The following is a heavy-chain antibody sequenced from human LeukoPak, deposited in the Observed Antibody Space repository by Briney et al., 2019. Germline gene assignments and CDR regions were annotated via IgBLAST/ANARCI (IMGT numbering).Heavy chain of an antibody. CDR1: GYTFTGYY. Sequence: ASVKVSCKASGYTFTGYYMHWVRQAPGQGLEWMGWINPNSGGTNYAQKFQGRVTMTRDTSISTAYMELSRLRSDDTAVYYCARVRTVAGTFYFDYWGQGTLVTVSS. V-gene: IGHV1-2*02. J-gene: IGHJ4*02. CDR3: ARVRTVAGTFYFDY. D-gene: IGHD6-19*01. CDR2: INPNSGGT.